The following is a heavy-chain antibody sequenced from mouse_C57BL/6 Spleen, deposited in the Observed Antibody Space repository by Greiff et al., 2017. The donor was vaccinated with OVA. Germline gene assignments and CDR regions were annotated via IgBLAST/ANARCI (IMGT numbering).Heavy chain of an antibody. J-gene: IGHJ3*01. V-gene: IGHV5-16*01. CDR1: GFTFSDYY. D-gene: IGHD2-5*01. CDR3: AREDSNYGGGGFAY. CDR2: INYDGSST. Sequence: EVQLVESEGGLVQPGSSMKLSCTASGFTFSDYYMAWVRQVPEKGLEWVANINYDGSSTYYLDSLKSRFIISRDNAKNILYLQMSSLKSEDTATYYCAREDSNYGGGGFAYWGQGTLVTVSA.